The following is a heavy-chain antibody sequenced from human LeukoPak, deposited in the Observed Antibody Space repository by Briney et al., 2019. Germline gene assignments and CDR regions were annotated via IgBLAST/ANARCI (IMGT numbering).Heavy chain of an antibody. J-gene: IGHJ4*02. Sequence: GRSLRLSCAASGFTFSNYGMHWVRQAPGKGLEWVAVIWYDGSNKYYADSVKGRFTISRDNSKNTLYLQMNSPRAEDTAVYYCARERIAAAGIFDYWGQGTLVTVSS. CDR3: ARERIAAAGIFDY. CDR1: GFTFSNYG. V-gene: IGHV3-33*01. CDR2: IWYDGSNK. D-gene: IGHD6-13*01.